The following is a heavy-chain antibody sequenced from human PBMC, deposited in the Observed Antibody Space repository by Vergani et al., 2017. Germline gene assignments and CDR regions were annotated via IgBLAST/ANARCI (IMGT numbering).Heavy chain of an antibody. Sequence: QVQLVQSGAEVKKPGASVKVSCKASGYTFTGYYMHWVRQAPGQGLEWMGWINPNSGGTNYAQKFQGRVTMTRDTSISTAYMELSRLRSDDTAVYYCAKGXRGITGTRVIGYYYYMDVWGKGTTVTVSS. CDR3: AKGXRGITGTRVIGYYYYMDV. CDR2: INPNSGGT. J-gene: IGHJ6*03. D-gene: IGHD1-20*01. CDR1: GYTFTGYY. V-gene: IGHV1-2*02.